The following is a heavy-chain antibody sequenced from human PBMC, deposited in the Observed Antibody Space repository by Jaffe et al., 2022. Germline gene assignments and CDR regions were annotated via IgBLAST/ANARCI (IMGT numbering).Heavy chain of an antibody. CDR2: IYTSGST. Sequence: QVQLQESGPGLVKPSQTLSLTCTVSGGSISSGSYYWSWIRQPAGKGLEWIGRIYTSGSTNYNPSLKSRVTISVDTSKNQFSLKLSSVTAADTAVYYCATGTPGLRYFDWLISGDYYYYMDVWGKGTTVTVSS. CDR3: ATGTPGLRYFDWLISGDYYYYMDV. D-gene: IGHD3-9*01. J-gene: IGHJ6*03. V-gene: IGHV4-61*02. CDR1: GGSISSGSYY.